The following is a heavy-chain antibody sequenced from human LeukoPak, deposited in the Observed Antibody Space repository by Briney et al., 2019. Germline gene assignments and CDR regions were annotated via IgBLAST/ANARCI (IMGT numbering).Heavy chain of an antibody. V-gene: IGHV4-59*01. CDR3: ARDDYRGVTNFDP. Sequence: SETLSLTCTVSGGSISPYFWSWMWQTPGKGLEWIGYISYTGSTNYNPALKSRVTISVDTSKNQFSLQLTSVTAADTAVYYCARDDYRGVTNFDPWGQGTLVTVSS. D-gene: IGHD3-10*01. CDR2: ISYTGST. CDR1: GGSISPYF. J-gene: IGHJ5*02.